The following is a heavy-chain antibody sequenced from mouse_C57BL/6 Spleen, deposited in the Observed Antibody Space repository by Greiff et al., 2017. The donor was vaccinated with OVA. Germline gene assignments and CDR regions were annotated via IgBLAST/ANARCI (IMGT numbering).Heavy chain of an antibody. D-gene: IGHD2-4*01. CDR1: GYTFTDYY. J-gene: IGHJ4*01. Sequence: QVQLQQPGAELVRPGSSVKLSCKASGYTFTDYYINWVKQRPGQGLEWIARIYPGSGNTYYNEKFKGKATLTAEKSSSTAYMQLSSLTSEDSAVYFCARGYYDYDYYYAMDYWGQGTSVTVSS. V-gene: IGHV1-76*01. CDR2: IYPGSGNT. CDR3: ARGYYDYDYYYAMDY.